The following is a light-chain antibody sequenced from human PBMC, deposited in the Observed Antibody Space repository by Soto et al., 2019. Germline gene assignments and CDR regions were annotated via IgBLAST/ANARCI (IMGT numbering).Light chain of an antibody. CDR1: QNVRSN. J-gene: IGKJ4*01. V-gene: IGKV3-20*01. Sequence: ETVMTQSPATLPVSPGERATLSCRASQNVRSNLAWYQQKPGQAPRLLIYGASSRATGIPDRFSGSGSGTDFTLTISRLEPEDFAVYYCQQYGSSLGVTFGGGTKVDIK. CDR3: QQYGSSLGVT. CDR2: GAS.